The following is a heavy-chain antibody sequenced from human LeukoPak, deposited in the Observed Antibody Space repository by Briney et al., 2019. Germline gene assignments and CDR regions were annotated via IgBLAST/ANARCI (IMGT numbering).Heavy chain of an antibody. CDR1: GGSISGYY. Sequence: PSETLSLTCTVSGGSISGYYWIWIRQPPGKGLEWIAYIHCSGRTNYSPSLKSRVTISVDTSKNQFSLKLSSVTAADTAIYYCARETAAAGSFIAINDYWGQGTLVTVSS. J-gene: IGHJ4*02. CDR2: IHCSGRT. V-gene: IGHV4-59*12. CDR3: ARETAAAGSFIAINDY. D-gene: IGHD6-13*01.